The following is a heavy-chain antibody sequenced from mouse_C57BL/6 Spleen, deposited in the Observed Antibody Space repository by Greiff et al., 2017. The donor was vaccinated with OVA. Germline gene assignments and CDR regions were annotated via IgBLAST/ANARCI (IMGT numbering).Heavy chain of an antibody. CDR2: ISDGGSYT. J-gene: IGHJ3*01. D-gene: IGHD6-1*01. CDR3: ARDGAARAWFAY. V-gene: IGHV5-4*01. Sequence: EVKLMESGGGLVKPGGSLKLSCAASGFTFSSYAMSWVRPTPEKRLEWVATISDGGSYTYYPDNVKGRFTISRDNAKNNLYLQMSHLKSEDTAMYYCARDGAARAWFAYWGQGTLVTVSA. CDR1: GFTFSSYA.